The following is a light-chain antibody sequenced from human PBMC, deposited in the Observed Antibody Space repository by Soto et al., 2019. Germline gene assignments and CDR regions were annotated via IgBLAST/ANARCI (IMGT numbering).Light chain of an antibody. CDR1: QSLLHSNGYNY. CDR3: MQALQTPFT. V-gene: IGKV2-28*01. CDR2: LGS. Sequence: DIVMTQSPLSLPVTPGEPASISCRSSQSLLHSNGYNYLDWYLQKPGQSPQLLIYLGSNRASGVPDRFSGSGSGTDFTLKISRVEAEDVGVYYCMQALQTPFTFGLGTKVDIK. J-gene: IGKJ3*01.